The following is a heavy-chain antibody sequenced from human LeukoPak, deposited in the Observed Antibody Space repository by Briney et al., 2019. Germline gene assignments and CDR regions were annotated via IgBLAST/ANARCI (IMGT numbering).Heavy chain of an antibody. CDR1: GGTFSSYA. Sequence: ASVKVSCKASGGTFSSYAINWVRQAPGQGLEWMGGIIPIFGTANYAQKFQGRVTITADESTSTAYMELSSLRSEDTAVYYCARDHLYCSSTSCYHTTLFYYYMDVWGKGTTVTVSS. CDR2: IIPIFGTA. D-gene: IGHD2-2*01. J-gene: IGHJ6*03. CDR3: ARDHLYCSSTSCYHTTLFYYYMDV. V-gene: IGHV1-69*13.